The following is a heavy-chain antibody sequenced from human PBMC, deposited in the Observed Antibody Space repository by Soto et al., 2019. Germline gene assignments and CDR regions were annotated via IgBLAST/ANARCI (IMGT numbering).Heavy chain of an antibody. V-gene: IGHV4-4*02. D-gene: IGHD3-16*01. J-gene: IGHJ4*02. CDR1: GGSISSSNW. CDR2: IYHRGTT. Sequence: QVQLQESGPRLVKPSWTLSLTCAVSGGSISSSNWWRWVRQPPGKGLEWIGEIYHRGTTNYNPSHGRRLTLEVDKSKDQFSLKLSSVTAADTGVYYCAREGEVGGGFDYWGQGTLVTVSS. CDR3: AREGEVGGGFDY.